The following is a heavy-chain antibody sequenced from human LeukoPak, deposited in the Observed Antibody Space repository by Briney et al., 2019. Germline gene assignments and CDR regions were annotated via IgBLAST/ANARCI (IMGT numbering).Heavy chain of an antibody. Sequence: GASVKVSCKASGYTFTSYGISWVRQAHGQGLEWMGWISAYNGNTNYAQKLQGRVTMTTDTSTSTAYMELRSLRSDDTAVYYCARDGDYDILTGRASNYYMDVWGKGTTVTVSS. CDR1: GYTFTSYG. V-gene: IGHV1-18*01. CDR3: ARDGDYDILTGRASNYYMDV. J-gene: IGHJ6*03. D-gene: IGHD3-9*01. CDR2: ISAYNGNT.